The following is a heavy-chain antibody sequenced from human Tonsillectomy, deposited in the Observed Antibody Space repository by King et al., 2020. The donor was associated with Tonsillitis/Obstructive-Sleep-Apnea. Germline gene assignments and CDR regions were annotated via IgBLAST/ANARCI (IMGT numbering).Heavy chain of an antibody. D-gene: IGHD2-21*01. CDR3: AAPYPCGGDCYLDY. CDR1: GFTFSSYS. V-gene: IGHV3-21*01. CDR2: ISSSSSYI. Sequence: VQLVESGGGLVKPGGSLRLSCAASGFTFSSYSMNWVRQAPGKGLEWVSSISSSSSYIYYADSVKGRFTISRDNAKNSLYLQMNSLRAKDTAVYYCAAPYPCGGDCYLDYWGQGTLVTVSS. J-gene: IGHJ4*02.